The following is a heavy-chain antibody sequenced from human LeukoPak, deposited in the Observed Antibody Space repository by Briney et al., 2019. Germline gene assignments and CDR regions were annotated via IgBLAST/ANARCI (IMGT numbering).Heavy chain of an antibody. CDR3: ARDWQQLVY. Sequence: ASVKVSCKASGYTFTSYDMHWVRQAPGQGLEWMGIINPSGGSTSYAQKFQGRVTMTRDTSTSTAYMELRSLRSDDTAVYYCARDWQQLVYWGQGTLVTVSS. D-gene: IGHD6-13*01. V-gene: IGHV1-46*01. CDR1: GYTFTSYD. J-gene: IGHJ4*02. CDR2: INPSGGST.